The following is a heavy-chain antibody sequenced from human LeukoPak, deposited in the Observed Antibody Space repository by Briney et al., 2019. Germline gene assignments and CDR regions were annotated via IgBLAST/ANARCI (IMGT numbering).Heavy chain of an antibody. CDR3: ARDRYYDILTGYYSGSALLY. J-gene: IGHJ4*02. Sequence: GGSLRLSCAASGFTFSSYAMHWVRQAPGKGLEWVAVISYDGSNKYYADSVKGRFTISRDNSKNTLYLQMNSLRAEDTAVYYCARDRYYDILTGYYSGSALLYWGQGTLVTVSS. D-gene: IGHD3-9*01. CDR1: GFTFSSYA. CDR2: ISYDGSNK. V-gene: IGHV3-30*04.